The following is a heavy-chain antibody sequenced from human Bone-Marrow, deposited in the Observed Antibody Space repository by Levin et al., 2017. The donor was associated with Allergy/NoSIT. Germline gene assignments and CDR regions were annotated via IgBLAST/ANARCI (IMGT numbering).Heavy chain of an antibody. D-gene: IGHD3-22*01. J-gene: IGHJ3*01. CDR2: VNPKTGGT. Sequence: GGSLRLSCKASGYIFTDYYIHWVRQAPGQGLEWMGWVNPKTGGTHYIQKFEGRVTMTRDASLSTAYMELSRLTSDDTAVYFCAILTHYYDSSGPHSFDVWGQGTMVTVTS. CDR3: AILTHYYDSSGPHSFDV. V-gene: IGHV1-2*02. CDR1: GYIFTDYY.